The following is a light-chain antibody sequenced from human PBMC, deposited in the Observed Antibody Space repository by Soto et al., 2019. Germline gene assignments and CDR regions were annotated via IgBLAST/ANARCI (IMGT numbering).Light chain of an antibody. Sequence: EIVLTQYSGILSLSPLEIATLCWVASQSVSSNYLSWYQQKPGQAPRLLISGASTGATGIPARFSGSGSGTDFTLTISSLEPEDFAVYYCQKRSNWPITCGQGQRRAIK. CDR2: GAS. V-gene: IGKV3D-20*02. J-gene: IGKJ5*01. CDR3: QKRSNWPIT. CDR1: QSVSSNY.